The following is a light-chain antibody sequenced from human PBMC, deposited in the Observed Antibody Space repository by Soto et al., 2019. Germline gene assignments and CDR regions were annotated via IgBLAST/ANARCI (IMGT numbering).Light chain of an antibody. V-gene: IGKV1-5*03. CDR1: QNINNR. CDR2: WAS. CDR3: QHFYTYSPWT. Sequence: DIQMTPSPSTLSASVGDRVMITCRARQNINNRLAWYQQRPGKSPKLLVYWASTLESGVPSRFSGSGSGTEFTLSISGLQPDDFATYYCQHFYTYSPWTFGQGTKVDIK. J-gene: IGKJ1*01.